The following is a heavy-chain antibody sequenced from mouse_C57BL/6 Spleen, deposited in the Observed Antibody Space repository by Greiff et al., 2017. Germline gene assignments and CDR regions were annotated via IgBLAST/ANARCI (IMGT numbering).Heavy chain of an antibody. D-gene: IGHD2-3*01. CDR2: IHPNSGST. CDR3: ASPFDGYPYFDS. CDR1: GYTFTSYW. J-gene: IGHJ2*01. Sequence: QVQLQQPGAELVKPGASVKLSCKASGYTFTSYWMHWVKQRPGQGLEWIGMIHPNSGSTNYNEKFKSKATLTVDKSSSTAYMQLSSLPSEDSAVYYCASPFDGYPYFDSRGEGTTLTVS. V-gene: IGHV1-64*01.